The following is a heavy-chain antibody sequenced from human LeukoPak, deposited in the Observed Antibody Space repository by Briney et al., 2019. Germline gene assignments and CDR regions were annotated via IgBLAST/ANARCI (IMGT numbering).Heavy chain of an antibody. V-gene: IGHV4-59*01. CDR3: ARSEYSYYGMDV. CDR2: IYYSGST. J-gene: IGHJ6*02. Sequence: PETLSLTCTVSGGSISSYYWSWIRQPPGKGLEWIGYIYYSGSTNYNPSLKSRVTISVDTSKNQFSLKLSSVTAADTAVYYCARSEYSYYGMDVWGQGTTVTVSS. CDR1: GGSISSYY.